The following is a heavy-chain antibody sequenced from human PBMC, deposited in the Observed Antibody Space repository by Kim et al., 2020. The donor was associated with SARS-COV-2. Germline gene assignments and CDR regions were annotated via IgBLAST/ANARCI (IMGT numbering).Heavy chain of an antibody. CDR2: ISGSGGTT. D-gene: IGHD3-22*01. CDR1: GFTFSTYG. CDR3: AKSNSGYYAYLDS. Sequence: GGSLRLSCAAYGFTFSTYGMSWVRQAPDKGLEWVSVISGSGGTTYYSDSVKGRFTISRDNSKNTLYLQMNSLRAEDTAEYYCAKSNSGYYAYLDSRGQGILVTVSS. V-gene: IGHV3-23*01. J-gene: IGHJ4*02.